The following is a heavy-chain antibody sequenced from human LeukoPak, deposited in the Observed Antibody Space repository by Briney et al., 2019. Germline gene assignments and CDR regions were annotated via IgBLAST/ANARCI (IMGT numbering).Heavy chain of an antibody. CDR1: GDSISNNNWS. D-gene: IGHD3-3*01. Sequence: PSETLSLTCSVSGDSISNNNWSWAWIRQLPGKGLEWIGTMPFDEKVSDNEIPSYNPSLKGRATISAEKSKNQLSLKVKSVTAADTASYYCAALTLTGVARRGWFDAWGQGTLVIVSS. J-gene: IGHJ5*02. CDR3: AALTLTGVARRGWFDA. CDR2: MPFDEKVSDNEIP. V-gene: IGHV4-39*01.